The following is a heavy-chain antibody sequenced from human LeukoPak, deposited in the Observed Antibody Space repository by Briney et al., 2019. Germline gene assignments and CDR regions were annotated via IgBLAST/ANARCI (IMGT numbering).Heavy chain of an antibody. J-gene: IGHJ4*02. CDR1: GFTFSSYG. CDR3: TRVGYIDEGIDY. Sequence: GGSLRLSCAASGFTFSSYGMQWVRQAPGKGLEWVANIKQDGSKKSYVDSVKGRFTISRDNAKNSLYLQMNSLRAEDTAIYYCTRVGYIDEGIDYWGQGTLVTVSS. CDR2: IKQDGSKK. V-gene: IGHV3-7*04. D-gene: IGHD5-24*01.